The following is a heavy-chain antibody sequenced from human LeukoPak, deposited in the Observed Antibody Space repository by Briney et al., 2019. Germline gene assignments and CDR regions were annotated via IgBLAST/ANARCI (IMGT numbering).Heavy chain of an antibody. Sequence: GGSLRLSCAASGFTFSTYGMHWVRQAPGKGLEWVALVSFDGTTEDYGDSVKGRFTISRDNSKNTLYLQMNSLRPDDTAVYFCARGGSYADYWGQGTLVTVSS. CDR3: ARGGSYADY. CDR2: VSFDGTTE. D-gene: IGHD1-26*01. J-gene: IGHJ4*02. V-gene: IGHV3-30*03. CDR1: GFTFSTYG.